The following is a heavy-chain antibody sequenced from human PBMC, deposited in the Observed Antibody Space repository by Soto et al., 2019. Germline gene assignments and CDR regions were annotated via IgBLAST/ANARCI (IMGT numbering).Heavy chain of an antibody. J-gene: IGHJ3*02. Sequence: PSETLSLTCTVSGGSISSGGYYWSWIRQHPGKGLEWIGYIYCSGSTYYNPSLKSRVTISVDTSKNQFSLRLSSVTAADTAVYYCARERGLLWFGEFHHDAFDIWGQETMVTVSS. CDR3: ARERGLLWFGEFHHDAFDI. CDR2: IYCSGST. CDR1: GGSISSGGYY. V-gene: IGHV4-31*03. D-gene: IGHD3-10*01.